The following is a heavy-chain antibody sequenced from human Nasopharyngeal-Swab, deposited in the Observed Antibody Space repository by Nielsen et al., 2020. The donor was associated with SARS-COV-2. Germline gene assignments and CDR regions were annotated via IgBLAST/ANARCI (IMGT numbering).Heavy chain of an antibody. J-gene: IGHJ6*02. CDR1: GGSFSGYY. V-gene: IGHV4-34*01. Sequence: SETLSLTCAVYGGSFSGYYWGWIRQPPGKGLEWIGEINHSGSTNYNPSLKGRVTTSVDTSKNQFSLKLSSVTAADTAVYYCARLGYYDFWSGYYTYFYGLDVWGQGTTVTVSS. D-gene: IGHD3-3*01. CDR3: ARLGYYDFWSGYYTYFYGLDV. CDR2: INHSGST.